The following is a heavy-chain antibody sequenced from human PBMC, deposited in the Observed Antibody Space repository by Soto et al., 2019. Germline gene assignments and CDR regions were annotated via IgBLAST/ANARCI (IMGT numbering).Heavy chain of an antibody. Sequence: GGSMRLSCAASGFTFSSNTMHWVRQAPGKGLEWVAVISYDGSNKYYADSVKGRFTISRDNSKNRLYLQMNSLRAEDTALYYCARGYCSSTSCFYGMDVWGQGTTVTVSS. CDR1: GFTFSSNT. CDR3: ARGYCSSTSCFYGMDV. CDR2: ISYDGSNK. D-gene: IGHD2-2*01. J-gene: IGHJ6*02. V-gene: IGHV3-30-3*01.